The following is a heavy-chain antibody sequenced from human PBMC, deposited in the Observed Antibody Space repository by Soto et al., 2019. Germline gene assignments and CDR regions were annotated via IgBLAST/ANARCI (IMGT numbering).Heavy chain of an antibody. D-gene: IGHD3-16*01. CDR3: AKGHDLARDQYYYGLDV. CDR1: GFTFSTHG. Sequence: QVQLVESGGGVVQPGRSLRLSCVASGFTFSTHGIHWVRQAPDKGLEWVPVISYAGSNKYYADSVKGRFTISKENSKNTLYLQMNSLTTADTAVYFCAKGHDLARDQYYYGLDVWGQGTTVTVSS. CDR2: ISYAGSNK. J-gene: IGHJ6*02. V-gene: IGHV3-30*18.